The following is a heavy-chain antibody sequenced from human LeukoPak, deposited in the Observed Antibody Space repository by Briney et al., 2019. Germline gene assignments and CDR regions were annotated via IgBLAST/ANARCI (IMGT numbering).Heavy chain of an antibody. Sequence: PSETLSLTCTVSGGSISNHYWSWMRQSPGKGLEWIGYIYYSGSTNYNPSLKSRVTISADTSKDQISLNLHSVTAADTAVFYCARYIRSFHYYMDVWGKGTTVTVSS. CDR3: ARYIRSFHYYMDV. D-gene: IGHD3-16*02. CDR2: IYYSGST. CDR1: GGSISNHY. J-gene: IGHJ6*03. V-gene: IGHV4-59*11.